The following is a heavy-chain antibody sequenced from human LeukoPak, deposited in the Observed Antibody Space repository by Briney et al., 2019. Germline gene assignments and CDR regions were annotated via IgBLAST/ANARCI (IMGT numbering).Heavy chain of an antibody. V-gene: IGHV3-7*01. Sequence: PGGSLRFSCAASGFTFSSYWMSWVRQAPGKGLEWVANIKQDGSEKYYVDSVKGRFTISRDNAKNSLYLQMNSLRAEDTAVYYCARDQAVAGTPEDTFDIWGQGTMVTVSS. CDR2: IKQDGSEK. J-gene: IGHJ3*02. D-gene: IGHD6-19*01. CDR1: GFTFSSYW. CDR3: ARDQAVAGTPEDTFDI.